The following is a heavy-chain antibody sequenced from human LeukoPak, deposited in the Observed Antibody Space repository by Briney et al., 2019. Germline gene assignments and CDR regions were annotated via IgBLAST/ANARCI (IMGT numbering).Heavy chain of an antibody. CDR2: IKQDGSEK. J-gene: IGHJ3*02. Sequence: GSLRLSCAASGFTFSSYWMSWVRQAPGKGLEWVANIKQDGSEKYYVDSVKGRFTISRDNAKDSLYLQMNSLRAEDTAVYYCARPSPVRKAFDIWGQGTMVTVSS. CDR1: GFTFSSYW. D-gene: IGHD3-10*01. CDR3: ARPSPVRKAFDI. V-gene: IGHV3-7*01.